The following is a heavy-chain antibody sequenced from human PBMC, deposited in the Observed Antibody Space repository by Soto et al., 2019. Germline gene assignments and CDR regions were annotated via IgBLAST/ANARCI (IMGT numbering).Heavy chain of an antibody. CDR1: GFTFSSYG. Sequence: ESGGGVVQPGRSLRLSCAASGFTFSSYGMHWVRQAPGKGLEWVAVIWYDGSNKYYADSVKGRFTISRDNSKNTLYLQMNSLRAEDTAVYYCASYSSSSPTNYYYYYMDVWGKGTTVTVSS. CDR3: ASYSSSSPTNYYYYYMDV. CDR2: IWYDGSNK. J-gene: IGHJ6*03. D-gene: IGHD6-6*01. V-gene: IGHV3-33*01.